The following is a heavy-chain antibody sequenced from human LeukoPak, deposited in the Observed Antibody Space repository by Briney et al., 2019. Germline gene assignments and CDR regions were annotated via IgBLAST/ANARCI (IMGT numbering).Heavy chain of an antibody. CDR2: IIPIFGTA. CDR3: SRGQQLAFFDY. CDR1: GGTFSSYA. D-gene: IGHD6-13*01. Sequence: ASVKVSCKASGGTFSSYAINWVRQAPGQGLEWMGRIIPIFGTANYAQKFQGRVTITTVAPTSTAYMELSSLRSADTAVYYCSRGQQLAFFDYWGQGTLVSVSS. V-gene: IGHV1-69*05. J-gene: IGHJ4*02.